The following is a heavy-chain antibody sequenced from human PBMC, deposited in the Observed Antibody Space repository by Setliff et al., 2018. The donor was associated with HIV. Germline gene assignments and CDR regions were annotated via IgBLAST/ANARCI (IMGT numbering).Heavy chain of an antibody. CDR1: GYTFTVNH. V-gene: IGHV1-2*02. J-gene: IGHJ4*02. CDR2: ISPDSGDT. CDR3: ARDAGAPGRGNPLDY. Sequence: GASVKVSCKTSGYTFTVNHLHGVRQAPGQGVEWVGKISPDSGDTFYAQKFQGRVTLTRDTSITTAYMELSTLRDDDTAVYYCARDAGAPGRGNPLDYWGQGTLVTVSS. D-gene: IGHD3-10*01.